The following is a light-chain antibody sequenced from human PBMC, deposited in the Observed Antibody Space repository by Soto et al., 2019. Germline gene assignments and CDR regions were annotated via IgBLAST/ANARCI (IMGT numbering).Light chain of an antibody. CDR1: SSDVVGYNY. Sequence: QSALTQPRSVSGSPGQSVTISCTGTSSDVVGYNYVSWYQQHPGKAPKLMIYDVSKRPSGVPDRFSGSKSGNTASLTISGLQAEDEADYYCCSYAGSYTSHVVFGGGTQLTVL. CDR2: DVS. CDR3: CSYAGSYTSHVV. V-gene: IGLV2-11*01. J-gene: IGLJ2*01.